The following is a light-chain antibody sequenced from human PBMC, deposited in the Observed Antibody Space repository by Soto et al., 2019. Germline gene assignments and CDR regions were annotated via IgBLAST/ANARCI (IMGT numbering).Light chain of an antibody. J-gene: IGLJ1*01. Sequence: QSVLAQPASVSGPCGQSITISCTWTSSDIGAYNSVSWYQHHPGKAPKLIVFQVSFRPSAVSDRFSGSKSDNTASLTISGLQTEDEADYYCLSYTASSTFVFGTGTKVTVL. CDR3: LSYTASSTFV. V-gene: IGLV2-14*01. CDR2: QVS. CDR1: SSDIGAYNS.